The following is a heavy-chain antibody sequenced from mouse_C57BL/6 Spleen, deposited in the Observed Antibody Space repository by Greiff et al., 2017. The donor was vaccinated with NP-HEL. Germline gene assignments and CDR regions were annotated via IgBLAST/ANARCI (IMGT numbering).Heavy chain of an antibody. Sequence: VQLKESGAELVRPGASVKLSCTASGFNIKDDYMNWVKQRPEQGLEWIGWIDPENGDTEYASKFQGKATITADTSSNTAYLQLSSLTSEDTAVYYCTTPLTTVVGAYWGQGTLVTVSA. CDR1: GFNIKDDY. CDR3: TTPLTTVVGAY. CDR2: IDPENGDT. D-gene: IGHD1-1*01. V-gene: IGHV14-4*01. J-gene: IGHJ3*01.